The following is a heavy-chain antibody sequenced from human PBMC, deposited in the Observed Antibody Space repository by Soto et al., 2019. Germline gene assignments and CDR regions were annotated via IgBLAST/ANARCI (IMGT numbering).Heavy chain of an antibody. Sequence: SVKVSCKASGGTFSSYAISWVRQAPGQGLEWMGGIIPIFGTANYAQKFQGRVTITADESTSTAYMELSSLRSEDTAVYYCARCPRAYSYGYLGWFDPWGQGTLVTVSS. CDR1: GGTFSSYA. D-gene: IGHD5-18*01. J-gene: IGHJ5*02. CDR2: IIPIFGTA. CDR3: ARCPRAYSYGYLGWFDP. V-gene: IGHV1-69*13.